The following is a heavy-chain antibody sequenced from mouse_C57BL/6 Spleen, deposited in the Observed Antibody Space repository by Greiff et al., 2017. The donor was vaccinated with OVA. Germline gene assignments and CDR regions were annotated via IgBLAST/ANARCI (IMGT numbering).Heavy chain of an antibody. CDR1: GYAFSSSW. Sequence: VQLQQSGPELVKPGASVKISCKASGYAFSSSWMNWVKQRPGKGLEWIGRIYPGDGDTNYNGKFKGKATLTADKSSSTAYMQLSSLTSEDSAVYFCAREGIAVVAEAYWGQGTLVTVSA. J-gene: IGHJ3*01. CDR3: AREGIAVVAEAY. CDR2: IYPGDGDT. V-gene: IGHV1-82*01. D-gene: IGHD1-1*01.